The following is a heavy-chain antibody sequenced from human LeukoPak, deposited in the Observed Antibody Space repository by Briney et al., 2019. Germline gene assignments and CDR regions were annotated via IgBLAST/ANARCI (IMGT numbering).Heavy chain of an antibody. CDR2: IYPRDGST. J-gene: IGHJ4*02. CDR3: ARDQEGFDY. Sequence: ASVKVSCKASGYTFTSNYIHWVRQAPGQGLEWMGMIYPRDGSTSYAQKFQGRVTVIRDTSTSTVHMELSGLRSEDTAVYYCARDQEGFDYWGQGTLVTVSS. CDR1: GYTFTSNY. V-gene: IGHV1-46*01.